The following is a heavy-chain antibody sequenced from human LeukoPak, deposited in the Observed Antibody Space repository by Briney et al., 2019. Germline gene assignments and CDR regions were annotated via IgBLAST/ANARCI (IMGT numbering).Heavy chain of an antibody. D-gene: IGHD1-26*01. V-gene: IGHV3-7*01. Sequence: GGSLRLSCAASGFSFSTYWMSWVRQAPGKGLEWVANIKQDESEKYYVDSVRGRFTSFRDNAKNSLYLQMNTLRVEDTAVYYCVRAKYSGSYPYYYDYWGQGTLVTVSS. J-gene: IGHJ4*02. CDR1: GFSFSTYW. CDR3: VRAKYSGSYPYYYDY. CDR2: IKQDESEK.